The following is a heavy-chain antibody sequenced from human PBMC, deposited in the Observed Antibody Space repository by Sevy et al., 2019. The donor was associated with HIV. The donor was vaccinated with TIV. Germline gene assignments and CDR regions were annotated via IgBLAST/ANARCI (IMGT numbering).Heavy chain of an antibody. V-gene: IGHV4-59*01. J-gene: IGHJ4*02. CDR2: IDFTGNT. Sequence: LETLSLTCSVSGGSISSYFWTWVRQSPGKALEWIGNIDFTGNTDYSPSLKSRVTLSLDTSKSQFSLTLKSVTAADTAIYFCARDSTTRPRVLDYWGQGTLVTVSS. D-gene: IGHD1-1*01. CDR3: ARDSTTRPRVLDY. CDR1: GGSISSYF.